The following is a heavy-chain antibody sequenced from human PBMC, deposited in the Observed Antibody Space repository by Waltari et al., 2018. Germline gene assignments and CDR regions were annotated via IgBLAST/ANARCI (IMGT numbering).Heavy chain of an antibody. CDR1: GFTFSSYS. Sequence: EVQLVESGGGLVQPGGSLRLSCAASGFTFSSYSMNWVRQAPGKGLEWVSYISSSSSTIYYADSVKGRFTISRDNAKNSLYLQMNSLRAEDTAVYYCARGPYDFWSGYYQGYWGQGTLVTVSS. CDR2: ISSSSSTI. V-gene: IGHV3-48*01. D-gene: IGHD3-3*01. J-gene: IGHJ4*02. CDR3: ARGPYDFWSGYYQGY.